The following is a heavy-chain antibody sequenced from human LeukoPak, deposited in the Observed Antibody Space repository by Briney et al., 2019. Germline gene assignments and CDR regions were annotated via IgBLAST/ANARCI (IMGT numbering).Heavy chain of an antibody. J-gene: IGHJ4*02. D-gene: IGHD6-19*01. CDR3: ARPYSSGWYSIDY. CDR2: IYSGGST. Sequence: GGSLRLSSAASGFTVSSNYMSWVRQAPEKGLEWVSVIYSGGSTYYADSVKGRFTISRDNSKNTLYLQMNSLRAEDTAVYYCARPYSSGWYSIDYWGQGTLVTVSS. CDR1: GFTVSSNY. V-gene: IGHV3-53*01.